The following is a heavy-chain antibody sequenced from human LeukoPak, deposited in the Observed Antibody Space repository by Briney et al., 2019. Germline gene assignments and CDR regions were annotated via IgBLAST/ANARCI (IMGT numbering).Heavy chain of an antibody. V-gene: IGHV3-48*03. CDR3: AREERWKLLAGFDY. CDR2: ISSSGSTI. CDR1: GFTFSSYE. J-gene: IGHJ4*02. Sequence: GGSLRLSCAASGFTFSSYEMNWVRQAPGKGLEWVSYISSSGSTIYYADSVKGRFTISRDNAKNSLYLQMNSLRAEDTAVYYCAREERWKLLAGFDYWGQGTLVTVSS. D-gene: IGHD1-26*01.